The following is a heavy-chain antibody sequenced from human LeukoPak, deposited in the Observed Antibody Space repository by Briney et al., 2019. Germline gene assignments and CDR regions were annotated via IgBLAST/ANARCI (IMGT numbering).Heavy chain of an antibody. CDR2: IIPIFGTA. Sequence: GASVKVSCKASGGTFSSYATSWVRQAPGQGLEWMGGIIPIFGTANYAQKFQGRVTITTDESTSTAYMELSSLRSEDTAVYYCASWVGTRDQLPLRYWGQGTLVTVSS. J-gene: IGHJ4*02. V-gene: IGHV1-69*05. CDR3: ASWVGTRDQLPLRY. D-gene: IGHD2-2*01. CDR1: GGTFSSYA.